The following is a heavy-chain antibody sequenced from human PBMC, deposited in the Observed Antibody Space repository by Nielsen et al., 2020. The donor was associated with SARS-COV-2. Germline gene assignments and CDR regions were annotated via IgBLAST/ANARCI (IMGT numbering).Heavy chain of an antibody. V-gene: IGHV5-51*01. Sequence: GESLKISCQVSGYSFTNYWIGWVRQLPGKGLEWMGIIYLGDSDTRYSPSFQGQVTISTDKSIRTAYLQSSSLKASDTAMYYCARHGVTPPDDDAFDIWGQGAMVTVSS. CDR2: IYLGDSDT. CDR1: GYSFTNYW. J-gene: IGHJ3*02. D-gene: IGHD2-8*01. CDR3: ARHGVTPPDDDAFDI.